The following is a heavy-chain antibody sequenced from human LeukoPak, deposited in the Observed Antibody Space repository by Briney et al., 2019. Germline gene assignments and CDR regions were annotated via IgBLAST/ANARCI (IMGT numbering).Heavy chain of an antibody. Sequence: SETLSLTCTVSGGSIRMSTYYWGWIRQPPGKGLEWIGSICHSGSTHYNPSLRSRVTMSVDTSKNQFTLKVTAVTAADTAVYYCVTNGTVTVAGTKFNYFDYWGQGALVTVSS. CDR1: GGSIRMSTYY. D-gene: IGHD6-19*01. V-gene: IGHV4-39*01. CDR2: ICHSGST. CDR3: VTNGTVTVAGTKFNYFDY. J-gene: IGHJ4*02.